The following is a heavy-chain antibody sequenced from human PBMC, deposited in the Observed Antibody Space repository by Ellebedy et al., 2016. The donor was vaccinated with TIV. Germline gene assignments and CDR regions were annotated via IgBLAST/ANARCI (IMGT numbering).Heavy chain of an antibody. V-gene: IGHV1-8*02. Sequence: ASVKVSXXASGYTFTGYYMHWVRQAPGQGLEWMGWMNPNSGNTGYAQKFQGRVTMTRNTSISTAYMELSSLRSEDTAVYYCARFPGIAAAGTAPWGQGTLVTVSS. D-gene: IGHD6-13*01. J-gene: IGHJ5*01. CDR2: MNPNSGNT. CDR3: ARFPGIAAAGTAP. CDR1: GYTFTGYY.